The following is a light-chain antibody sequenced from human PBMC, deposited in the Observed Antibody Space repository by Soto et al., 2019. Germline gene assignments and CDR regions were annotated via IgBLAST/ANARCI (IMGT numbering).Light chain of an antibody. CDR2: DVS. CDR1: SSDVGAYDY. Sequence: QSVLTQPASVSGSPGQSITISCTGTSSDVGAYDYVSWYQQHPGEVPKLMIFDVSDRPSGVSNRFSGSKSGNTASLTISGLQAEDEADYCSSFTTSTSYVFGTGTKVTVL. V-gene: IGLV2-14*03. CDR3: SSFTTSTSYV. J-gene: IGLJ1*01.